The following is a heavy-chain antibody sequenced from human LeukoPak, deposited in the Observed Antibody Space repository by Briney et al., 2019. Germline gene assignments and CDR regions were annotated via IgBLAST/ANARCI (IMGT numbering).Heavy chain of an antibody. CDR1: GGSISSYY. CDR3: AGERGEEYSSGWYKTNYFYN. Sequence: SETLSLTCTVSGGSISSYYWSWIRQPPGKGLEWIASGDYSEGTYYNPSLESRVAISADMSKNQISLKLTSVTGADTAVYYCAGERGEEYSSGWYKTNYFYNWGQGIRVTVSS. J-gene: IGHJ4*02. V-gene: IGHV4-59*12. CDR2: GDYSEGT. D-gene: IGHD6-19*01.